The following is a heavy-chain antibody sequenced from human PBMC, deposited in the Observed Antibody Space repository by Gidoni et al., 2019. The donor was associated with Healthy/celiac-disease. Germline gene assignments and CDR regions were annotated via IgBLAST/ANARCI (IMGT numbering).Heavy chain of an antibody. Sequence: AASVKGRFTISRDDSKNTAYLQMNSLKTEDTAVYYCTEGGYSYGYSYGMDVWGQGTTVTVSS. CDR3: TEGGYSYGYSYGMDV. D-gene: IGHD5-18*01. V-gene: IGHV3-73*01. J-gene: IGHJ6*02.